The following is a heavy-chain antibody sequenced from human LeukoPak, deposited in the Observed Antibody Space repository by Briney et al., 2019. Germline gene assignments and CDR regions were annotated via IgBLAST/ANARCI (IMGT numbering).Heavy chain of an antibody. J-gene: IGHJ4*02. Sequence: PGGSLRVYCAASGFTFSSYWMSWVRQAPGKGLEWVANIKQDGSEKHYADSVKGRFTISRDNAKNSLYLQMNSLRAEDTAMFYCASGEGARVLDYWGQGTLVTVSS. D-gene: IGHD1-26*01. CDR2: IKQDGSEK. CDR1: GFTFSSYW. V-gene: IGHV3-7*01. CDR3: ASGEGARVLDY.